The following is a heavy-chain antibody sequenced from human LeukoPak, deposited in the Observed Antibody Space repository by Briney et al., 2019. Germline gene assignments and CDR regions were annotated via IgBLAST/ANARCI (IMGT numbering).Heavy chain of an antibody. Sequence: GGSLRLSCAASGFTFNNYGMHWVRQAPGKGLEWVAVIWYDGSNKYYADSVKGRFTISRDNSKNTLYLQMNSLRAEDTAVYYCARDPSPSGGSSWSYFDYWGQGTLVTVSS. J-gene: IGHJ4*02. CDR1: GFTFNNYG. V-gene: IGHV3-33*01. CDR2: IWYDGSNK. CDR3: ARDPSPSGGSSWSYFDY. D-gene: IGHD6-13*01.